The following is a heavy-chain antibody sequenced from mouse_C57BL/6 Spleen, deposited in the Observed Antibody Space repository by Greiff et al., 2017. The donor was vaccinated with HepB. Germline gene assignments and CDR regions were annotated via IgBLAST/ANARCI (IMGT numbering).Heavy chain of an antibody. CDR3: ARDYYGSSYEAY. CDR1: GFNIKDYY. CDR2: IDPEDGET. D-gene: IGHD1-1*01. V-gene: IGHV14-2*01. Sequence: EVMLVESGAELVKPGASVKLSCTASGFNIKDYYMHWVKQRTEQGLEWIGRIDPEDGETKYAPKFQGKATITADTSSNTAYLQLSSLTSEDTAVYYCARDYYGSSYEAYWGQGTLVTVSA. J-gene: IGHJ3*01.